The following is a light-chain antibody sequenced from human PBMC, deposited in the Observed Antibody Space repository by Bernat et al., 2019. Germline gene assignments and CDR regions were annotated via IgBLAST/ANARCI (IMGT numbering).Light chain of an antibody. Sequence: DVVMTQSPLSLLVTLGQPASISCRSSQSLVHTDGNTYLNWFHQRPGQPPRRLIHKVSNRDSGIPDRFSGSGSGTYFTLEISRVEAEDAGLYYCMQGTHWTLWTFGQGTKVEIE. CDR3: MQGTHWTLWT. CDR1: QSLVHTDGNTY. CDR2: KVS. J-gene: IGKJ1*01. V-gene: IGKV2-30*02.